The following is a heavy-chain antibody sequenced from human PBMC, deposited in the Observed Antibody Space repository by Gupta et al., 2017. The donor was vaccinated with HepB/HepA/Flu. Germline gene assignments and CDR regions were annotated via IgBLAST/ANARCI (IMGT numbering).Heavy chain of an antibody. D-gene: IGHD2-2*01. J-gene: IGHJ6*03. V-gene: IGHV4-39*01. CDR3: ARVPAAKYYYYYYIDV. CDR2: IYYSGST. Sequence: QLQLQESGPGLVKPSETLSLTCTVSGGSINTNYYYWGWIRQPPGKGLEWIGSIYYSGSTYYKPSLKSRVTISVDTSKNQFSLNLRSVTAADTAVYVCARVPAAKYYYYYYIDVWGQGTKVTVSS. CDR1: GGSINTNYYY.